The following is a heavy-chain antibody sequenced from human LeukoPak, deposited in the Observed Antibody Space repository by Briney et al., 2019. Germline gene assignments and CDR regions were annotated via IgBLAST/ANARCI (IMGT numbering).Heavy chain of an antibody. D-gene: IGHD6-19*01. V-gene: IGHV4-59*01. J-gene: IGHJ5*02. CDR1: GGSFSGYY. CDR3: ARYSSGWSSDHWFDP. CDR2: IYYTGNT. Sequence: SETLSLTCAVYGGSFSGYYWSWIRQPPGKGLEWIGYIYYTGNTNYNPSLKSRLTISVDTSKNQFSLKLASVTAADTAVYYCARYSSGWSSDHWFDPWGQGSLVTVSS.